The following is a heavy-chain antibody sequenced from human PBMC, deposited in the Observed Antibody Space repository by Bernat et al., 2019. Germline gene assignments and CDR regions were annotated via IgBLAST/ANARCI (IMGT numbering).Heavy chain of an antibody. D-gene: IGHD4-23*01. Sequence: QVQLVQSGAEVKKPGSSVKVSCKASGGTFSSYTISWVRQAPGQGLEWMGRIIPILGIANYAQKVQGKVTMTADKSTSTAYMALSSLRSEDTAVYYCARVAHGGNDVYWGQGTLVTVSS. CDR1: GGTFSSYT. CDR2: IIPILGIA. CDR3: ARVAHGGNDVY. V-gene: IGHV1-69*02. J-gene: IGHJ4*02.